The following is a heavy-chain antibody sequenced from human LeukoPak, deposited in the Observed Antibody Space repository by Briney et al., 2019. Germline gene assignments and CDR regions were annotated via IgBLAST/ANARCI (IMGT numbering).Heavy chain of an antibody. D-gene: IGHD2-2*01. V-gene: IGHV1-46*01. CDR2: INPSGGST. Sequence: ASVKVSCKASGYTFTSYYMHWVRQAPGQGLEGMGIINPSGGSTSYAQKLQGRVTMTTDTSTTTAYMELRSLTSDDTAVYYCARDRRCSGTTCYFYYNYYMDVWGKGTTVTIS. J-gene: IGHJ6*03. CDR3: ARDRRCSGTTCYFYYNYYMDV. CDR1: GYTFTSYY.